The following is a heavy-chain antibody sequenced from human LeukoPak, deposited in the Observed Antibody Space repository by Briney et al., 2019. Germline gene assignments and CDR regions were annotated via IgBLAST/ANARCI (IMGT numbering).Heavy chain of an antibody. J-gene: IGHJ4*02. CDR3: DKLQSVAPVLYLIDY. CDR2: IKLIGSEK. Sequence: PGGSLRLSCAASGFTFSRYWMSWVRQAPGKGLEWVSDIKLIGSEKYYADSVKGRFTISRHNSKNTLYLQMNSLRAEDKAVYSCDKLQSVAPVLYLIDYWGQGTLVTVSS. CDR1: GFTFSRYW. D-gene: IGHD5-12*01. V-gene: IGHV3-7*01.